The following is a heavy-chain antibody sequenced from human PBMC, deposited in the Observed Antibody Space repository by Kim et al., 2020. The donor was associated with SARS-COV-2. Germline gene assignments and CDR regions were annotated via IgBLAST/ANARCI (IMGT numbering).Heavy chain of an antibody. V-gene: IGHV4-39*07. CDR2: T. D-gene: IGHD6-19*01. J-gene: IGHJ4*02. Sequence: TYYNPSLKSRVTISVDTSKNQFSLKLSSVTAADTAVYYCARDRHQWLFDYWGQGTLVTVSS. CDR3: ARDRHQWLFDY.